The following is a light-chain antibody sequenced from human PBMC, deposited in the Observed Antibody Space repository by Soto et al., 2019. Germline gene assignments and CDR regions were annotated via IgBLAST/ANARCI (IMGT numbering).Light chain of an antibody. Sequence: EMALTQSQATLSLSPGERAALSCRASQSVSSYLAWYQQKPGQAPRLLIYGASSRATGIPDRFSGTGSGTDFTLTISRLEPEDFAVYYCQQYDSSPKTFGQGTKVDIK. CDR3: QQYDSSPKT. J-gene: IGKJ1*01. CDR1: QSVSSY. CDR2: GAS. V-gene: IGKV3-20*01.